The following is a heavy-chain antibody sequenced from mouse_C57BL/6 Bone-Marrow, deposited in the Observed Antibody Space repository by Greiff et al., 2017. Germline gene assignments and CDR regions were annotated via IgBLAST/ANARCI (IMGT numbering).Heavy chain of an antibody. CDR2: IRSKSNNYAT. V-gene: IGHV10-1*01. D-gene: IGHD2-4*01. Sequence: EVKLMESGGGLVQPKGSLKLSCAASGFSFNTYAMNWVRQAPGKGLEWVARIRSKSNNYATYYADSVKDRFTISRDDSESMLYQQMNNLKTEDTAMYYCVRHAYYDIRRGFYYAMDYWGQGTSVTVSS. J-gene: IGHJ4*01. CDR1: GFSFNTYA. CDR3: VRHAYYDIRRGFYYAMDY.